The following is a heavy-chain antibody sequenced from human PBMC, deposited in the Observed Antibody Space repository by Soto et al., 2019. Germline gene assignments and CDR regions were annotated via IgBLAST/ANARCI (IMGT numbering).Heavy chain of an antibody. CDR1: GFTFSSYA. CDR3: AKSPHHAYEYGGDFDY. D-gene: IGHD5-12*01. Sequence: GGSLRLSCAASGFTFSSYAMSWVRQAPGKGLEWVSAISGSGGSTYYADSVRGRFTISRDNSKNTLYLQMNSLRAEDTAVYYCAKSPHHAYEYGGDFDYWGQGTLVTVSS. CDR2: ISGSGGST. J-gene: IGHJ4*02. V-gene: IGHV3-23*01.